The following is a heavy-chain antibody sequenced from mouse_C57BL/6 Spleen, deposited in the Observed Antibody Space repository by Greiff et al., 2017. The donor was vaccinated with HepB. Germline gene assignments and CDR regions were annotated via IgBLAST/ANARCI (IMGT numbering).Heavy chain of an antibody. V-gene: IGHV1-64*01. J-gene: IGHJ2*01. CDR2: IHPNSGST. CDR3: ARDYYGYRVSDD. D-gene: IGHD2-2*01. CDR1: GYTFTSYW. Sequence: QVQLQQPGAELVKPGASVKLSCKASGYTFTSYWMHWVKQRPGQGLEWIGMIHPNSGSTNYNEKFKSKATLTVDKSSSTAYLQLSSLTSEDSAVYYCARDYYGYRVSDDWGQGTTRTVSS.